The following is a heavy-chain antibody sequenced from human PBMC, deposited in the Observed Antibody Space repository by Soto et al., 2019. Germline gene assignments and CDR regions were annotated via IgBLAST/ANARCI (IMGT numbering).Heavy chain of an antibody. CDR1: GYSFTSYW. V-gene: IGHV5-51*01. CDR2: IYPGDSDT. Sequence: GESLKISCKGSGYSFTSYWIGWVRQMPGKGLEWMGIIYPGDSDTRYSPSFQGQVTISADKSISTAYLQWSSLKASDTAMYYCARLTLGATKGYYYGMDVWGQGTTVTVSS. D-gene: IGHD1-26*01. J-gene: IGHJ6*02. CDR3: ARLTLGATKGYYYGMDV.